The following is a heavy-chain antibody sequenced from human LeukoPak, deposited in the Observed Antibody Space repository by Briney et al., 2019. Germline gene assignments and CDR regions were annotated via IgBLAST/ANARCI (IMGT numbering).Heavy chain of an antibody. CDR3: ARGFTGI. J-gene: IGHJ3*02. CDR1: GFTFSSYG. Sequence: GGSLRLSCAASGFTFSSYGMSWVRQAPGKGLQWVSVIIGSGSSTYYADSVKGRFTISRDNARNTLYLQMNSLRAEDTAVYYCARGFTGIWGQGTMVTVSS. V-gene: IGHV3-23*01. D-gene: IGHD3-10*01. CDR2: IIGSGSST.